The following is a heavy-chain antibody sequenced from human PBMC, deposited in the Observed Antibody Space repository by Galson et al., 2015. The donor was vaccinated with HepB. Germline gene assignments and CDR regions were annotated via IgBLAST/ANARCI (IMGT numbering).Heavy chain of an antibody. CDR2: LTGSNSGT. Sequence: SLRLSCAASGFTLSSYAMTWVRQGPGKELEWVSTLTGSNSGTLYADAVRGRFTISRDNSKNTLYLQMNSLRAEDTAVYYCARDGGGWFHDYWGQGTLVTVSS. V-gene: IGHV3-23*01. CDR3: ARDGGGWFHDY. D-gene: IGHD6-19*01. CDR1: GFTLSSYA. J-gene: IGHJ4*02.